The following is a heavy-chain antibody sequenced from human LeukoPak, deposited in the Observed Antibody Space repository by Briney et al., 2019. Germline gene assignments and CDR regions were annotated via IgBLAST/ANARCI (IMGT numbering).Heavy chain of an antibody. J-gene: IGHJ4*02. CDR1: GFTFSNCG. CDR3: AKDFYVGPVLARYFDY. CDR2: IWYDGSYK. V-gene: IGHV3-33*06. D-gene: IGHD2-8*02. Sequence: GGSLRLSCAASGFTFSNCGMHWVRQAPGKGLEWVAVIWYDGSYKYYADSVKGRITISRDNSKNTLYLQMNSLRVEDTAVYYCAKDFYVGPVLARYFDYWGQGTLVTVSS.